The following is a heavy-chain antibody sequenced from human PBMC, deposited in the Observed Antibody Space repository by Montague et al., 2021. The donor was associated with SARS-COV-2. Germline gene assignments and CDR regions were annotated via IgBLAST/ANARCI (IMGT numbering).Heavy chain of an antibody. CDR3: ARIVGDCSSDSCYAVR. V-gene: IGHV4-39*01. Sequence: SETLSLTCAVSGASTNSNSYYWGWIREPPGKGLDWIGSFYYTGYTCYXPSLKCRVTISGDTSKNQFSLKLTSVTAADTAVYYCARIVGDCSSDSCYAVRWGQGTVVTVSS. CDR1: GASTNSNSYY. J-gene: IGHJ4*02. CDR2: FYYTGYT. D-gene: IGHD2-2*01.